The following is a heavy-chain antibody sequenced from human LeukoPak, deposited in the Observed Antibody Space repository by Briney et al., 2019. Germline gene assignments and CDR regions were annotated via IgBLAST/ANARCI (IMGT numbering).Heavy chain of an antibody. CDR1: GYTFTGHY. Sequence: ASVKVSCKASGYTFTGHYMHWVRQAPGQGLEFMGWINPKTGGTHYARNFQGRVTMTRGTSISTAYMELSRLTSDDTAVYYCTRGGRYFMDWFDRWGQGTLVTVSS. J-gene: IGHJ5*01. CDR2: INPKTGGT. CDR3: TRGGRYFMDWFDR. V-gene: IGHV1-2*02. D-gene: IGHD2-21*01.